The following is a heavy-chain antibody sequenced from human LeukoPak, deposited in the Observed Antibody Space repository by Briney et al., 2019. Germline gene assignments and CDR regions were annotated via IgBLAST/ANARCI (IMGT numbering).Heavy chain of an antibody. Sequence: GGSLRLSCAASGFTFSSYAMRWVRQAPGKGLEWVSVISGSGGSTYYADSVKGRFTISRDNSKNTLYLQMNSLRAEDTALYYCAKDRLRTVAGTLDYWGQETLVTVSS. CDR3: AKDRLRTVAGTLDY. D-gene: IGHD6-19*01. V-gene: IGHV3-23*01. CDR2: ISGSGGST. J-gene: IGHJ4*02. CDR1: GFTFSSYA.